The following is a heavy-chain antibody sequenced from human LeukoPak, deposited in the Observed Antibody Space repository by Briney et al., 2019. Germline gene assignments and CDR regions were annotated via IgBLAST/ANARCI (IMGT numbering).Heavy chain of an antibody. CDR2: INPKTGAA. D-gene: IGHD6-13*01. Sequence: ASVKVSCKASGYAFSNYAMNWVRQAPGQGLEWLGWINPKTGAADYAQQFRGRITMTRDTSINTDYMEMKRVTSDDTAVYYCARGAEAETSPLDYWGQGTLVTVSS. J-gene: IGHJ4*02. CDR3: ARGAEAETSPLDY. V-gene: IGHV1-2*02. CDR1: GYAFSNYA.